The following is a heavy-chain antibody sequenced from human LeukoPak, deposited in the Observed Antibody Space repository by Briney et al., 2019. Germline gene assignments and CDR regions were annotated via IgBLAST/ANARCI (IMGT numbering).Heavy chain of an antibody. J-gene: IGHJ5*02. CDR1: GFTFSDYY. V-gene: IGHV3-11*06. D-gene: IGHD2-15*01. CDR3: ARVRSTCSGGSCYSGVDWFDP. CDR2: ISSSSSYT. Sequence: GGSLRLSCAASGFTFSDYYMSWMRQAPGKGLEWVSYISSSSSYTNYADSVKGRLTISRDNAKNSLYLQMNSLRAEDTAVYYCARVRSTCSGGSCYSGVDWFDPWGQGTLVTVCS.